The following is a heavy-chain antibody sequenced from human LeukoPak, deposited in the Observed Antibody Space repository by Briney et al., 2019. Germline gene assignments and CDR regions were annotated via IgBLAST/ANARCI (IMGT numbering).Heavy chain of an antibody. CDR1: GYTFTSYG. Sequence: ASVKVSCKASGYTFTSYGISWVRQAPGQGLEWMGWITTYNGNTKYAQKVQGRVTMTTDTSTNTSYMEVRSLRSDDTAVYYCARYRSSRTRGTVSQHSYYYYGMDVWGKGTTVTVSS. D-gene: IGHD6-13*01. J-gene: IGHJ6*04. CDR3: ARYRSSRTRGTVSQHSYYYYGMDV. CDR2: ITTYNGNT. V-gene: IGHV1-18*04.